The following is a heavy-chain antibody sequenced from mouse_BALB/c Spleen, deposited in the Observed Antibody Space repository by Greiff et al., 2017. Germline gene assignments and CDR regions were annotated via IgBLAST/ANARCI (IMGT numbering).Heavy chain of an antibody. CDR3: TRIDYYGSIDY. V-gene: IGHV1-5*01. CDR2: IYPGNSDT. CDR1: GYSFTSYW. Sequence: VQLQQSGTVLARPGASVKMSCKASGYSFTSYWMHWVKQRPGQGLEWIGAIYPGNSDTSYNQKFKGKAKLTAVTSASTAYMELSSLTNEDSAVYYCTRIDYYGSIDYWGQGTTLTVSS. J-gene: IGHJ2*01. D-gene: IGHD1-1*01.